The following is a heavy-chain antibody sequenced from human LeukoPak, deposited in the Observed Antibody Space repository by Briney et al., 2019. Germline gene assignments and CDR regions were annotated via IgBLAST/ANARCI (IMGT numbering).Heavy chain of an antibody. CDR1: GFTFSSYW. D-gene: IGHD2-15*01. Sequence: GGSLRLSCVASGFTFSSYWMHWVRQAPGKGLEWVSRIDFETDTTTYAGSVKGRFTISRDNTKNTLYLQMDSLRDEDAAVYYCVRVGSGFDYWGQGTLVTVTS. CDR3: VRVGSGFDY. J-gene: IGHJ4*02. V-gene: IGHV3-74*01. CDR2: IDFETDTT.